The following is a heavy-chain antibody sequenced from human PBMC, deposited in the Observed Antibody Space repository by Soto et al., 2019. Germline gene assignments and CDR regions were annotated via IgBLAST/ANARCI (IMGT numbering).Heavy chain of an antibody. D-gene: IGHD2-2*02. Sequence: PGGSLRLSCAASGFTFSSYAMHWVRQAPGKGLEWVAVISYVGSNKYYADSVKGRFTISRDSSKNTLYLQMNSLRAEDTAVYYCARDSRFVVVPAAILYYYYYGMDVWGQGTTVTVSS. CDR1: GFTFSSYA. J-gene: IGHJ6*02. CDR3: ARDSRFVVVPAAILYYYYYGMDV. CDR2: ISYVGSNK. V-gene: IGHV3-30-3*01.